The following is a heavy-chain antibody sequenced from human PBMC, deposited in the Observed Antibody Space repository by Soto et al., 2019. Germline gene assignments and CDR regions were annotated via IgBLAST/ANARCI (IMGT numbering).Heavy chain of an antibody. V-gene: IGHV4-31*03. Sequence: PSETLSLTCTVSGGSISSGGYYWSWIRQHPGKGLEWIGYIYYSGSTYYNPSLKSRVTISVDTSKNQFSLKLSSVTAADTAVYYCARSNNVDSSGYYSPYYYYYGMDVWGQGTTVTVSS. D-gene: IGHD3-22*01. CDR3: ARSNNVDSSGYYSPYYYYYGMDV. J-gene: IGHJ6*02. CDR2: IYYSGST. CDR1: GGSISSGGYY.